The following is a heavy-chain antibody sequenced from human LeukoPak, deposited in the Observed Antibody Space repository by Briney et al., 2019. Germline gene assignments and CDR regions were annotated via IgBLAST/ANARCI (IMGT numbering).Heavy chain of an antibody. V-gene: IGHV1-18*01. D-gene: IGHD4-17*01. CDR2: ISAYNGHT. Sequence: GASVKVSCKASGYTFTKYGITGVRQAPGQGPEWVGWISAYNGHTESAQKFQGRVTMTTDTSTNTAYMELRSLRSDDTAVYYCARTGIDYGDYGLLHYWGQGSLVTVSS. CDR3: ARTGIDYGDYGLLHY. J-gene: IGHJ4*02. CDR1: GYTFTKYG.